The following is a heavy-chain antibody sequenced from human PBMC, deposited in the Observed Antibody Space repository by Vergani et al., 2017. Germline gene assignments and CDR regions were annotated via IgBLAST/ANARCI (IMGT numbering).Heavy chain of an antibody. CDR1: GFTFSGFS. J-gene: IGHJ6*03. Sequence: EVQLVESGGGLVKPGESLRLSCAASGFTFSGFSMNWVRQAPGKGLEWVSTLSASDRRTHYADSVQGRFTISRDNSKNTLYLEMESLRVEDTAVYFCARDKSKRAPAVMGTYYYYMDVWGKGTKVTVSS. CDR3: ARDKSKRAPAVMGTYYYYMDV. V-gene: IGHV3-21*01. CDR2: LSASDRRT. D-gene: IGHD3-16*01.